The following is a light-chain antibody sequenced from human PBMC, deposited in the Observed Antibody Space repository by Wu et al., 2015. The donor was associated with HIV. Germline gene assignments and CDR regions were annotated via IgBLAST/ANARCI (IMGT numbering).Light chain of an antibody. CDR1: QSVGSD. Sequence: EIVLTQSPATLSLSPGERATLSCRASQSVGSDLAWYQQKPGQAPRLLIYDASNRATGIPARFSGSGSGTDFTLTISSLEPEDFAVYYCQQGSNWPLTFGQGTRLEIK. J-gene: IGKJ5*01. CDR2: DAS. CDR3: QQGSNWPLT. V-gene: IGKV3-11*01.